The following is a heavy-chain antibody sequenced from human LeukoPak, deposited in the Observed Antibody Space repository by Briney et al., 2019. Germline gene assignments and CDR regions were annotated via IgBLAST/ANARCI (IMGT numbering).Heavy chain of an antibody. D-gene: IGHD7-27*01. CDR2: INYSGRT. J-gene: IGHJ4*02. CDR1: GDSISSYY. V-gene: IGHV4-59*01. CDR3: AGTGLFFDY. Sequence: SETLSLTCTVSGDSISSYYWTWIRQPPGKGLEWIGYINYSGRTKYKPSLKSRVTLSVDTSKNQFSLKLTSVTAADTAVYYCAGTGLFFDYWSQGTLVTVSS.